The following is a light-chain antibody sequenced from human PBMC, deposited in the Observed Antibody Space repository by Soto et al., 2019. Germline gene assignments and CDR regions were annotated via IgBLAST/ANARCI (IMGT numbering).Light chain of an antibody. V-gene: IGKV3-20*01. J-gene: IGKJ1*01. Sequence: DIVLTQSPGTLYLSPGERATLSCSASESVSSSYLAWYQQKPGQAPRLLIYGASSRATGIPDRFSGSGSGTDFTLTISRLEPEDFAVYYCQQYSNWPWTFGQGTNVDI. CDR3: QQYSNWPWT. CDR2: GAS. CDR1: ESVSSSY.